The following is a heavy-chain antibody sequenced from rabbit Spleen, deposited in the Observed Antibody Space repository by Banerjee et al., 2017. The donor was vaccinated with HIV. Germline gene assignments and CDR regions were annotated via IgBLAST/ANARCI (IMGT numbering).Heavy chain of an antibody. CDR3: AGGDGSNAYIDVVFNL. Sequence: QSLEESGGGLVKPGASLTLTCRASGFSFNSGYDMCWVRQAPGKGLEWIVCIYAGSSGSSYSAPWAKGGFTIPNTTSTTVTLQMTRMQAADAATDFCAGGDGSNAYIDVVFNLWGPGTLVTVS. J-gene: IGHJ4*01. CDR2: IYAGSSGSS. CDR1: GFSFNSGYD. D-gene: IGHD1-1*01. V-gene: IGHV1S40*01.